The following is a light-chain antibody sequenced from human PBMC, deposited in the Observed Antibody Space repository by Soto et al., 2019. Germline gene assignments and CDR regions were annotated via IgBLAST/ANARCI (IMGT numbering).Light chain of an antibody. V-gene: IGKV3-15*01. Sequence: EIEMTQSPANMSVSPGERVAVSCRASRPVRSNLAWYQQKPGQPPRLLIYGSSTRATGIPARFSGSGSGTEFTLTVTSLQSADIAVYYCQQYNDWLYSFGQGTKVDIK. CDR2: GSS. CDR3: QQYNDWLYS. CDR1: RPVRSN. J-gene: IGKJ2*03.